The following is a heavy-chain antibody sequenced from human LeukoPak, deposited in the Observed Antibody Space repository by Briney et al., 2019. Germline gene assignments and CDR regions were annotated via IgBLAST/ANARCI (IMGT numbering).Heavy chain of an antibody. CDR3: ARLQSSGWYYY. V-gene: IGHV5-10-1*01. Sequence: GGPLPISCQGSGSPFTSYWISWVRPMPGKGLEWMGRIDPSDSYTNYSPYFQGRVTISADKSISTAYLQWSSLKASDTAMYYCARLQSSGWYYYRGQGTLGTVSS. CDR1: GSPFTSYW. J-gene: IGHJ4*02. D-gene: IGHD6-19*01. CDR2: IDPSDSYT.